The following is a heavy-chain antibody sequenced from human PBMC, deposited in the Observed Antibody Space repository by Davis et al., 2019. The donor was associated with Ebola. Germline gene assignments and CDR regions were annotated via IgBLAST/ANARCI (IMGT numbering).Heavy chain of an antibody. Sequence: GESLKISCAASGFTVSSNHMSWVRQAPGKGLEWVSVIYDQSTAYADSVKGRFTISRENSKNSIFLQLNSLRAEDTAVYYCAKQLGSGFMYDGMDVWGQGTTVTVSS. CDR1: GFTVSSNH. J-gene: IGHJ6*02. D-gene: IGHD3-3*01. CDR3: AKQLGSGFMYDGMDV. V-gene: IGHV3-66*02. CDR2: IYDQST.